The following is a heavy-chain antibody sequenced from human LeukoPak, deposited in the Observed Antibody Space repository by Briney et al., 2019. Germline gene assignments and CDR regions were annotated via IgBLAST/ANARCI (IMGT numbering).Heavy chain of an antibody. V-gene: IGHV4-61*01. D-gene: IGHD3-22*01. CDR3: ARGGNYYDSSPLDY. J-gene: IGHJ4*02. Sequence: SETLSLTCTVSGGSVSGGSYYWSWIRQPPGKGLEWIGYIYYSGSTNYNPSLKSRVTISVDTSKNQFSLKLSSVTAADTAVYYCARGGNYYDSSPLDYWGQGTLVTVSS. CDR1: GGSVSGGSYY. CDR2: IYYSGST.